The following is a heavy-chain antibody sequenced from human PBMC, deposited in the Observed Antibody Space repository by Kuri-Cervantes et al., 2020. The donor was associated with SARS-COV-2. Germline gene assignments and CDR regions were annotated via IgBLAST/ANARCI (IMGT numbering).Heavy chain of an antibody. Sequence: SETLSLTCTVSGDSITNYYLTWIRQPPGKGLEWIGEINHSGSTNYNPSLKSRVTISVDTSKNQFSLKLSSVTAADTAVYYCARDRYSSSLFYYYYMDVWGKGTTVTVSS. CDR3: ARDRYSSSLFYYYYMDV. CDR2: INHSGST. J-gene: IGHJ6*03. D-gene: IGHD6-6*01. CDR1: GDSITNYY. V-gene: IGHV4-34*01.